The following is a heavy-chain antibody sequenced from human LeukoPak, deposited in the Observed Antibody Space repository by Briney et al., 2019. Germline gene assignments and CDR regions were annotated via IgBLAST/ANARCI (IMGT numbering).Heavy chain of an antibody. V-gene: IGHV3-7*04. J-gene: IGHJ4*02. CDR1: GFTFSSYW. Sequence: GGSLRLSCAASGFTFSSYWMSWVRQAPGKGLEWVANIKQDGSEKCYADSVKGRFTISRDNAKNSLSLQMNSLRAEDTAVYYCARVIAARPSDYWGQGSLVTVSS. D-gene: IGHD6-13*01. CDR3: ARVIAARPSDY. CDR2: IKQDGSEK.